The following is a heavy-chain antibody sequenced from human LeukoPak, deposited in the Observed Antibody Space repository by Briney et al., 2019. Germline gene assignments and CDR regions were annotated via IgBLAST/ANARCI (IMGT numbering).Heavy chain of an antibody. CDR3: ALISSFSGLRKSNGPVDY. D-gene: IGHD3-10*01. CDR1: GYTFTSYD. CDR2: MNPNSGNT. Sequence: ASVKVSCKASGYTFTSYDINWVRQATGQGLEWMGWMNPNSGNTGYAQKFQGRVTITADESTSTAYMELSSLRSEDTAVYYCALISSFSGLRKSNGPVDYWGQGTLVTVSS. J-gene: IGHJ4*02. V-gene: IGHV1-8*01.